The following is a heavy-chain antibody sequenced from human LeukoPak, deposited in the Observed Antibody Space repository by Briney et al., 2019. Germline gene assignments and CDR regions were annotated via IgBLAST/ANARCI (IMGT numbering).Heavy chain of an antibody. CDR2: IYTSGST. CDR3: AREPIYYYGSGSYPQPDY. D-gene: IGHD3-10*01. Sequence: PSQTLSLTCTVSGGSISSGSYYWSWIRQPAGKGLEWIGRIYTSGSTNYNPSLKSRVTISVDTSKNQFSLKLSSVTAADTAVYYCAREPIYYYGSGSYPQPDYWGQGTLVTVSS. J-gene: IGHJ4*02. V-gene: IGHV4-61*02. CDR1: GGSISSGSYY.